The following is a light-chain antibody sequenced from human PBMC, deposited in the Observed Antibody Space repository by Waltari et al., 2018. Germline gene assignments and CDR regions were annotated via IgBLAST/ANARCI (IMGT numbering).Light chain of an antibody. CDR3: CSYAGSYTWV. V-gene: IGLV2-23*01. J-gene: IGLJ3*02. CDR2: DDN. Sequence: QSALTQPASVSGSPGQSITISCTGTSSDVGHYNLVFWYQQYPGKAPKVMIYDDNRRPSGVSDRFSGSKSGNTASLTISGVQAEDEADYYCCSYAGSYTWVFGGGTKLTVL. CDR1: SSDVGHYNL.